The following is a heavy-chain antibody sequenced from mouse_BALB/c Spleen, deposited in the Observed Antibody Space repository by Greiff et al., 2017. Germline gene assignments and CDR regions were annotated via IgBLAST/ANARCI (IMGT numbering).Heavy chain of an antibody. CDR2: IWGDGST. Sequence: QVHVKQSGPGLVAPSQSLSITCTVSGFSLTGYGVNWVRQPPGKGLEWLGMIWGDGSTDYNSAPKSRLSISKDNSTSQVFLKMNSLQTDDTARYYCGREGYDAMDYWGQGTSVTVSS. CDR3: GREGYDAMDY. V-gene: IGHV2-6-7*01. CDR1: GFSLTGYG. J-gene: IGHJ4*01.